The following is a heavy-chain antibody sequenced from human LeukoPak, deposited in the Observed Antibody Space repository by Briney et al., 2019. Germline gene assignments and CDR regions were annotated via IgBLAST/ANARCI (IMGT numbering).Heavy chain of an antibody. Sequence: SETLSLTCTVSGGSISSSSYYWGWIRQPPGKGLEWIGSIYYSGSTNYNPSLKSRVTISVDTSKNQFSLKLSSVTAADTAVYYCARGRYSSGWGFDYWGQGTLVTVSS. D-gene: IGHD6-19*01. CDR2: IYYSGST. V-gene: IGHV4-39*07. CDR3: ARGRYSSGWGFDY. CDR1: GGSISSSSYY. J-gene: IGHJ4*02.